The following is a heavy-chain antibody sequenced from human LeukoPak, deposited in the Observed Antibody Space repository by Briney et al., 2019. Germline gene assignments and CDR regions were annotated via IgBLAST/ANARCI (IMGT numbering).Heavy chain of an antibody. V-gene: IGHV1-18*01. J-gene: IGHJ6*03. CDR1: GYTFTNYG. CDR3: ARAIYSNPLYYYYYMDV. CDR2: ISAYNGNT. D-gene: IGHD4-11*01. Sequence: GASVKVSCKSSGYTFTNYGISWVRQAPGQGLEWMGWISAYNGNTNYAQKIQGRVTMTTDTSTNTAYMELRSLRSEDTAVYYCARAIYSNPLYYYYYMDVWGKGTTVTVSS.